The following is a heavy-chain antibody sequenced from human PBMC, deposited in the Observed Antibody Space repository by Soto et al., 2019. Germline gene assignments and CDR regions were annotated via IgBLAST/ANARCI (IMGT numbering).Heavy chain of an antibody. Sequence: ASVKVSCKASGYTFTSYDINWVRQATRQGLEWMGWMNPNSGNTGYAQKFQGRVTMTRNTSISTAYMELSSLRSEDPAVYYCAKSGSSGWYGWFDPWGQGTLVTVSS. CDR3: AKSGSSGWYGWFDP. CDR2: MNPNSGNT. CDR1: GYTFTSYD. J-gene: IGHJ5*02. V-gene: IGHV1-8*01. D-gene: IGHD6-19*01.